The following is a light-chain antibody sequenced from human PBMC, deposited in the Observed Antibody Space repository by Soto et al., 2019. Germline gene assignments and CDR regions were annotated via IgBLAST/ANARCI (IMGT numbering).Light chain of an antibody. Sequence: DIHMTQSPSSLSASVLDRFTITCLASQSISSYLNWYQQKPGKAPKLLIYAASSLQSGVPSRFSGSGSGTDFTLTISSLQPEDFATYYCQQSYSTPFTFGPGTKVDIK. V-gene: IGKV1-39*01. CDR2: AAS. CDR3: QQSYSTPFT. J-gene: IGKJ3*01. CDR1: QSISSY.